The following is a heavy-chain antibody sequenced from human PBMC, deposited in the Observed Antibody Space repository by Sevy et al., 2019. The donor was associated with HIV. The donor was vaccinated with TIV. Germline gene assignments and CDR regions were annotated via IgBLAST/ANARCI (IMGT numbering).Heavy chain of an antibody. D-gene: IGHD5-12*01. Sequence: GGSLRLSCAASGFTFSSYGMHWVRQAPGKGLEWVAVISYDGSNKYYADSVKGRSTISRDNSKNTLYLQMNSLRAEDTAVYYCAKKWIGDMATITNWGQGTLVTVSS. J-gene: IGHJ4*02. CDR3: AKKWIGDMATITN. CDR1: GFTFSSYG. V-gene: IGHV3-30*18. CDR2: ISYDGSNK.